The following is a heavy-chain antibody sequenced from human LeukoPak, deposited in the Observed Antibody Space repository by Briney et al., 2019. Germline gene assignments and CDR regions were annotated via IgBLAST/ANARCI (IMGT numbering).Heavy chain of an antibody. V-gene: IGHV4-59*12. Sequence: SETLSLTCTVSGGSISSYYWSWIRQLPGKGLEWIGYIYYSGSTNYKPSLKSRVTISGDTSKNQFSLNLSSVTAADTAVYYCARDLGVVPAWGWFDPWGQGTLVTVSS. CDR2: IYYSGST. CDR3: ARDLGVVPAWGWFDP. CDR1: GGSISSYY. D-gene: IGHD2-2*01. J-gene: IGHJ5*02.